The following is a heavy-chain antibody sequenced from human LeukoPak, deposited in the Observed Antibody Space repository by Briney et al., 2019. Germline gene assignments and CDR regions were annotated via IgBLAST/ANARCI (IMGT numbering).Heavy chain of an antibody. CDR3: ARGSGYDYGTVDDAFDI. D-gene: IGHD5-12*01. Sequence: PGGSLRLSCAASGFTFSSYSMNWVRQAPGKGLEWVSSISSSSSYIYYADSVKGRFTISRDNAKNSLYLQMNSLRAEDTAVYYCARGSGYDYGTVDDAFDIWGQGTMVTVSS. CDR2: ISSSSSYI. CDR1: GFTFSSYS. J-gene: IGHJ3*02. V-gene: IGHV3-21*01.